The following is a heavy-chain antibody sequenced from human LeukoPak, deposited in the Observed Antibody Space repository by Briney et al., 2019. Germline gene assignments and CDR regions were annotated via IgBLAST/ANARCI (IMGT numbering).Heavy chain of an antibody. V-gene: IGHV3-23*01. J-gene: IGHJ4*02. D-gene: IGHD2-15*01. CDR3: ARLWGYCSGGSCYSTPY. CDR2: ITGSGGRT. Sequence: GGSLRLSCAASGFTFSTFDMSWVRQAPGKGLEWVSTITGSGGRTFYVDSMKGRFTISRDNAKNSLYLQMNSLRDEDTAVYYCARLWGYCSGGSCYSTPYWGQGTLVTVSS. CDR1: GFTFSTFD.